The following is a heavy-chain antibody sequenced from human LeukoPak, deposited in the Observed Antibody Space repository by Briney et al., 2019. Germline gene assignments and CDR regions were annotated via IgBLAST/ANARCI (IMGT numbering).Heavy chain of an antibody. V-gene: IGHV4-30-2*01. CDR2: FFHCRST. CDR1: GGSITSGDYS. CDR3: ARGTKIVVPERYYFDH. D-gene: IGHD3-22*01. J-gene: IGHJ4*02. Sequence: SQTLSLTCAVSGGSITSGDYSWTWIRQPPGQGLEWIGYFFHCRSTYYNPSLESRVTISVDRSKNQFSLKLNSVTAADTAVYYCARGTKIVVPERYYFDHWGQGALVTVSS.